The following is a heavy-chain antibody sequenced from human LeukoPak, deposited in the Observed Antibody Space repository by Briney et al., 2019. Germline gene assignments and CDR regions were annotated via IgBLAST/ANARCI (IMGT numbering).Heavy chain of an antibody. V-gene: IGHV4-34*01. Sequence: SETLSLTCAVYGGSFSGYYWSWIRQPPGKGLEWIGEINHSGSTNYNPSLKSRVTISVDTSKDQFSLKLSSVTAADTAVYYCARGRTYSYDSSGYYYYYWGQGTLVTVSS. D-gene: IGHD3-22*01. CDR3: ARGRTYSYDSSGYYYYY. CDR2: INHSGST. CDR1: GGSFSGYY. J-gene: IGHJ4*02.